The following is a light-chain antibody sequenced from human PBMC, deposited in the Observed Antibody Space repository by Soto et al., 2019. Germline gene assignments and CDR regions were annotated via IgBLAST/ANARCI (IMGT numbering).Light chain of an antibody. J-gene: IGLJ2*01. CDR1: SSDVGGYNY. V-gene: IGLV2-14*03. Sequence: QSALTQPASVSGSPGQSITISCTGTSSDVGGYNYVSWYQHHPGKAPKLMVYDVSSRPSGVSNRFSGSKSGNTASLTISGRQAEDEADYYCSSYTGSSTLVFGGGTKLTVL. CDR2: DVS. CDR3: SSYTGSSTLV.